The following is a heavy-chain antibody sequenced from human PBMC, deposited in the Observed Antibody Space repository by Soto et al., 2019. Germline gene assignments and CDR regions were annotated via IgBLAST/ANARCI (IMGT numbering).Heavy chain of an antibody. Sequence: QVQLQQWGSGLLRPSETLSLTCGVHGGSFNGYYWTGIRQAPGKGLDWIGEINHSKITNYNPSLKNRVTISLDTSKRQISLDLRSVTAADTAVYYCARLCRWSGFYCWDPRGFDFWGPGTLVTVSS. J-gene: IGHJ4*02. D-gene: IGHD3-3*01. V-gene: IGHV4-34*02. CDR3: ARLCRWSGFYCWDPRGFDF. CDR2: INHSKIT. CDR1: GGSFNGYY.